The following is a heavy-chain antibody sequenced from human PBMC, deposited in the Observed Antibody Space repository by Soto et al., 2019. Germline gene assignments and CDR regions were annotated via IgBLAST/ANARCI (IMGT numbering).Heavy chain of an antibody. Sequence: GWSLTLFSAASGFTFGSFWMSWVRQAPGKGLEWLATIKMDASEKKYVDSVKDRFTMSKDNDKNLLFLQMDSLRAEDTAVFYFARDSGYVSGASVNLYLDYWGHGTLVTVSS. CDR1: GFTFGSFW. V-gene: IGHV3-7*01. CDR3: ARDSGYVSGASVNLYLDY. J-gene: IGHJ4*01. D-gene: IGHD3-10*01. CDR2: IKMDASEK.